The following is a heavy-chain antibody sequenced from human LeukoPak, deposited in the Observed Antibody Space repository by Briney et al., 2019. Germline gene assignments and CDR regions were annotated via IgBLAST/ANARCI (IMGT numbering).Heavy chain of an antibody. CDR2: INHSEST. V-gene: IGHV4-34*01. J-gene: IGHJ6*02. Sequence: PSETLSLTCAVYGGSFSGYYWSWIRQPPGKGLEWIGEINHSESTNYNPSLKSRVTISVDTSKNQFSLKLSSVTAADTAVYYCARRSYYGSGSYYAPYYYYYYGMDVWGQGTTVTVSS. D-gene: IGHD3-10*01. CDR3: ARRSYYGSGSYYAPYYYYYYGMDV. CDR1: GGSFSGYY.